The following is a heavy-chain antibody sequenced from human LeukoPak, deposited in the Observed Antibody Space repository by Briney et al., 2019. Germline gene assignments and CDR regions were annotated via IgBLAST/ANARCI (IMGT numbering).Heavy chain of an antibody. CDR3: ARTHYYGSGSYYNLRYYYGMDV. CDR1: GGSFSGYY. D-gene: IGHD3-10*01. J-gene: IGHJ6*04. V-gene: IGHV4-34*01. Sequence: SETLSHTCAVYGGSFSGYYWSWIRQPPGKGLEWIGEINHSGSTNYNPSLKSRVTISVDTSKNRFSLKLSSVTAADTAVYYCARTHYYGSGSYYNLRYYYGMDVWGKGTTVTVSS. CDR2: INHSGST.